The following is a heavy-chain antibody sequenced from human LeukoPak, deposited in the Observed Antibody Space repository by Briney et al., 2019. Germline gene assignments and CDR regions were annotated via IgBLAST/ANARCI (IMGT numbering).Heavy chain of an antibody. V-gene: IGHV4-61*02. Sequence: PSETLSLTCAVSGDSISSDNYYWSWIRQPAGKGLEWIGRIYTTGSTNYNPSLKSRVSISVDTSKNQFSLKLNSVTAADTAVYYCARERIGYCSRTSCYAGNGLDPWGQGTLVTVSS. CDR2: IYTTGST. D-gene: IGHD2-2*01. J-gene: IGHJ5*02. CDR3: ARERIGYCSRTSCYAGNGLDP. CDR1: GDSISSDNYY.